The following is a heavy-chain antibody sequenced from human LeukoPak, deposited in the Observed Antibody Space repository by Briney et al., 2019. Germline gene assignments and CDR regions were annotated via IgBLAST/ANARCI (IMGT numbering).Heavy chain of an antibody. CDR3: AKYDFWSGYYPPDY. CDR1: GFTFSSYA. V-gene: IGHV3-23*01. CDR2: ISGSGGST. Sequence: GGSLRLSCAASGFTFSSYAMSWVRQAPGKGLEWVSAISGSGGSTYYADSVKGRFTISRDNSKNTLYLQMNSLRAEDTAVYYCAKYDFWSGYYPPDYWGQGTLVTVSS. J-gene: IGHJ4*02. D-gene: IGHD3-3*01.